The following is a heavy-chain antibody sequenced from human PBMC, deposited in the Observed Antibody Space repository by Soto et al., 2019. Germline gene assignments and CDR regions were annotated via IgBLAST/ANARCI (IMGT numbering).Heavy chain of an antibody. CDR3: AKDLVSYSGYDYYYYYGMDV. Sequence: PGGSLRLSCAASGFTFSSYGMHWVRQAPGKGLEWVAVISYDGSNKYYADSVKGRFTISRDNSKNTLYLQMNSLRAEDTAVYYCAKDLVSYSGYDYYYYYGMDVWGQGTTVTVSS. CDR2: ISYDGSNK. D-gene: IGHD5-12*01. CDR1: GFTFSSYG. J-gene: IGHJ6*02. V-gene: IGHV3-30*18.